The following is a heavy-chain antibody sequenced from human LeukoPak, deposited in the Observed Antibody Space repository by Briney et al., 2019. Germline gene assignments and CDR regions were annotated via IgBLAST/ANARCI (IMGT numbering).Heavy chain of an antibody. CDR1: GGSISSYY. CDR2: IYYSGST. Sequence: SETLSLTCTVSGGSISSYYWSWIRQPPGKGLEWIGYIYYSGSTNYNPSLKSRVTISVDTPKNQFSLKLSSVTAADTAVYYCARGGPPIAIFGVVISWFDPWGQGTLVTVSS. J-gene: IGHJ5*02. D-gene: IGHD3-3*01. CDR3: ARGGPPIAIFGVVISWFDP. V-gene: IGHV4-59*01.